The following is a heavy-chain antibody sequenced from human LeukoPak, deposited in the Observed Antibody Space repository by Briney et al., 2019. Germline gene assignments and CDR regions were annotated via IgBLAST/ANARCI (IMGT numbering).Heavy chain of an antibody. D-gene: IGHD3-9*01. CDR3: AKDLLSGMDV. Sequence: LRLSCAASGFTFDDFAMHWVRQAPGKGLEWVSGISWNSGSIGYADSVKGRFTISRDNAKNSLYLQMNSLRAEDTALYYCAKDLLSGMDVWGQGTTVTVSS. CDR2: ISWNSGSI. J-gene: IGHJ6*02. CDR1: GFTFDDFA. V-gene: IGHV3-9*01.